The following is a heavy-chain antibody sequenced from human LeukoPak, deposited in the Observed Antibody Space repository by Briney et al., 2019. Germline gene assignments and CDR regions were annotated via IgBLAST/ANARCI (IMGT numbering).Heavy chain of an antibody. CDR2: MNPNSGNT. D-gene: IGHD3-16*01. CDR3: ASLAGGSYYYYGMDV. Sequence: GASVKVSCKASGYTFISYDINWVRQATGQGPEWMGWMNPNSGNTGYAQKFQGRVTMTRNTSISTAYMELSSLRSEDTAVYYCASLAGGSYYYYGMDVWGQGTTVTVSS. V-gene: IGHV1-8*01. J-gene: IGHJ6*02. CDR1: GYTFISYD.